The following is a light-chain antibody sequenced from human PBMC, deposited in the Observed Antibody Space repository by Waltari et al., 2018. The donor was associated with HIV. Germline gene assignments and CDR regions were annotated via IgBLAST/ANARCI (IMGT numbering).Light chain of an antibody. CDR1: ALAKQY. Sequence: SYELTQLPSVSVSPGQTARITCSGDALAKQYAYWYQQKPGQAPVLRISKDNERPSGTPERFSGSSSGTTVTLTISGVQAEDEADYYCQSADSGGTWDVVFGGGTKLTVL. CDR3: QSADSGGTWDVV. J-gene: IGLJ2*01. CDR2: KDN. V-gene: IGLV3-25*03.